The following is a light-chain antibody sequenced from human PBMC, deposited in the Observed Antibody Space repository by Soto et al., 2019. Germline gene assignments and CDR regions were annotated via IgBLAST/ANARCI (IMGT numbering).Light chain of an antibody. CDR3: WSYEGNHNYV. CDR1: SSDVGGYND. Sequence: QSLLPHPPSAAGSPGQSVPISCTGTSSDVGGYNDVSWYQPHRGKAPKPMIYEVTKRRSGVPDRVSGSKSGNAVHLTVSGLKTEDEADYYCWSYEGNHNYVFGNGRKV. J-gene: IGLJ1*01. V-gene: IGLV2-8*01. CDR2: EVT.